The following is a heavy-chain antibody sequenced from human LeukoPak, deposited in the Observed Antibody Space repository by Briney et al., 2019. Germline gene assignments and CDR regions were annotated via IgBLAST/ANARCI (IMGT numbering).Heavy chain of an antibody. CDR3: ARDKFSGSYFPHWFDP. CDR1: GYTFTSYY. CDR2: INPSGGST. J-gene: IGHJ5*02. D-gene: IGHD1-26*01. Sequence: ASVKVSCKASGYTFTSYYMHWVRQAPGQGLEWVRMINPSGGSTSYAQKFQGRVTMTRDTSTSTVYMELSSLRSEDTAVYYCARDKFSGSYFPHWFDPWGQGTLVTVSS. V-gene: IGHV1-46*03.